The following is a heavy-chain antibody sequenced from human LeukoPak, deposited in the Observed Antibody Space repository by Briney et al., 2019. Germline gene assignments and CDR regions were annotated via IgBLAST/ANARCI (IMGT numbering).Heavy chain of an antibody. V-gene: IGHV1-69*05. Sequence: ASVKVSCKVSGGTFSSYAISWVRQAPGQGLEWMGGIIPIFGTANYAQKFQGRVTITTDESTSTAYMELSSLRSEDTAVYYCARETYYYDSSGYYPHYYFDYWGQGTLVTVSS. CDR3: ARETYYYDSSGYYPHYYFDY. CDR1: GGTFSSYA. D-gene: IGHD3-22*01. CDR2: IIPIFGTA. J-gene: IGHJ4*02.